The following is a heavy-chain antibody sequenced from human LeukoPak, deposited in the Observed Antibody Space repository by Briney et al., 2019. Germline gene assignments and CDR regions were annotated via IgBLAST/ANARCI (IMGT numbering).Heavy chain of an antibody. CDR3: AKGLTYQLIVDC. Sequence: PGGSLRLSCAASGFAFSTYAMHWVRQAPGKGLEWVALISKDGSDKYFADSVKGRFTISRDNSRNTLYLQMNSLKPEDTAVYYCAKGLTYQLIVDCSGQGTLVTVSS. D-gene: IGHD2-2*01. CDR2: ISKDGSDK. J-gene: IGHJ4*02. CDR1: GFAFSTYA. V-gene: IGHV3-30*01.